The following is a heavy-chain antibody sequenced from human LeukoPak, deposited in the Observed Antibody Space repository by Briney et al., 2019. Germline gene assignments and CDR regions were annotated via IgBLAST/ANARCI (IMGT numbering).Heavy chain of an antibody. CDR2: INLNSGGT. Sequence: ASVKVSCKASGYTFTGYYMHWVRQAPGQGLEWMGRINLNSGGTNYAQKFQGRVTMTRDTSISTAYMELSRLRSDDTAVYYCARDRGRLRLGELSLQAYWGQGTLVTVSS. V-gene: IGHV1-2*06. CDR3: ARDRGRLRLGELSLQAY. D-gene: IGHD3-16*02. CDR1: GYTFTGYY. J-gene: IGHJ4*02.